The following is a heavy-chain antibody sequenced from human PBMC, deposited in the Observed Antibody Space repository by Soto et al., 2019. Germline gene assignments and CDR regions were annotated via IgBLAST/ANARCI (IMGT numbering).Heavy chain of an antibody. J-gene: IGHJ6*02. CDR3: ARAVAEYYFYGMDV. CDR1: GFTFSTYA. Sequence: GSLRLSCAVSGFTFSTYAMHWVRQAPGKGLEWVAVISNDGSNKYYADSVKGRFTISRDNSKNMLYMEMNSLRAEDTAVYYCARAVAEYYFYGMDVWGQGTTVTVSS. V-gene: IGHV3-30-3*01. D-gene: IGHD5-12*01. CDR2: ISNDGSNK.